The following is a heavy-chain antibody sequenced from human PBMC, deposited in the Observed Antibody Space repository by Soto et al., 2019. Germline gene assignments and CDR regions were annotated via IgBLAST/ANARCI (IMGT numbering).Heavy chain of an antibody. CDR1: GAYFRGFY. CDR2: IYATGTT. Sequence: SETLSLTCTVSGAYFRGFYWSWIRKSAGKGLEWIGRIYATGTTDYNPSLKSRVMMSVDTSKKQFSLKLRSVTAADTAVYYCVRDGTKTLRDWFDPWGQGMSVTVSS. CDR3: VRDGTKTLRDWFDP. D-gene: IGHD1-1*01. V-gene: IGHV4-4*07. J-gene: IGHJ5*02.